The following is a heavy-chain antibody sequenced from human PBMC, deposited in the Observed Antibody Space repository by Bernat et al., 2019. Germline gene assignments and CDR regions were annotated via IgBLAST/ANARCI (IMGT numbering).Heavy chain of an antibody. CDR3: ASNRHRPIAVAGTEVDY. V-gene: IGHV4-39*01. CDR1: GGSISSSSYY. D-gene: IGHD6-19*01. J-gene: IGHJ4*02. Sequence: QLQLQESGPGLVKPSETLSLTCTVSGGSISSSSYYWGWIRQPPGKGLEWIGSIYYSGSTYYNPSLKSRVTISVDTSKNQFSLKLSSVTAADTAVYYCASNRHRPIAVAGTEVDYWGQGTLVTVSS. CDR2: IYYSGST.